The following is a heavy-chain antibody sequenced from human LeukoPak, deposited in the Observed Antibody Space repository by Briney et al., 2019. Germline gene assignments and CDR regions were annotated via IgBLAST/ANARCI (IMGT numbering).Heavy chain of an antibody. CDR1: GFSVSNSY. D-gene: IGHD6-13*01. CDR2: IHATGST. J-gene: IGHJ1*01. V-gene: IGHV3-53*01. Sequence: GGSLRLSCAVSGFSVSNSYMSWVRRAPGKGLEWVSLIHATGSTDYADSVKGRFTISRDNSKNTLYLQMNSLRAEDTAVYYCARDRAELAPGSPPYFQHWGQGTLVTVSS. CDR3: ARDRAELAPGSPPYFQH.